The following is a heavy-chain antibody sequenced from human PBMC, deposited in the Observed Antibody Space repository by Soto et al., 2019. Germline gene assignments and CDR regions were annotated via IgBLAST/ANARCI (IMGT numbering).Heavy chain of an antibody. J-gene: IGHJ5*02. CDR2: IKSKTDGGTT. CDR1: GFTFSNAW. CDR3: TTDPDYYDSSRDDWFDP. Sequence: EVQLVESGGGLVKPGGSLRLSCAASGFTFSNAWMNWVRQAPGKGLEWVGRIKSKTDGGTTDYAAPVKSSFTISRDDSKNTLYLQMYSLKSEDTAVYYCTTDPDYYDSSRDDWFDPWCQGTLVTVSS. V-gene: IGHV3-15*07. D-gene: IGHD3-22*01.